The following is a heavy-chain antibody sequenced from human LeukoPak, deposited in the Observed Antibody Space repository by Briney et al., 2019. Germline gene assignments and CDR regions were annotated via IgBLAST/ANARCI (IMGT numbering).Heavy chain of an antibody. CDR1: GFTFSSYA. J-gene: IGHJ4*02. Sequence: PGGSLRLSCAASGFTFSSYAMSWVRQAPGKGLEWVSVISGGGGSTYYADSVKGRFTISSDSSKKTLYLQMNSLRAEDTAVYYSAKSGSGNYYDRFDYWGQGTLITVSS. D-gene: IGHD3-10*01. CDR3: AKSGSGNYYDRFDY. V-gene: IGHV3-23*01. CDR2: ISGGGGST.